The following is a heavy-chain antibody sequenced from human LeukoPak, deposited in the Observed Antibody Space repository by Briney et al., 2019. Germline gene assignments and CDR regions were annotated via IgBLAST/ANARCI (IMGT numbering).Heavy chain of an antibody. CDR2: ISETI. Sequence: GGSLRLSCIASGFVFSRDNTNWVRQAPGKGLERVAHISETIYYADSVQGRFTISRDNAKNSLYLQMSNLRVDDTAMYYCVREVGRPKTFYFDSWGRGTPVTVSS. CDR1: GFVFSRDN. V-gene: IGHV3-48*04. CDR3: VREVGRPKTFYFDS. J-gene: IGHJ4*02. D-gene: IGHD3-16*01.